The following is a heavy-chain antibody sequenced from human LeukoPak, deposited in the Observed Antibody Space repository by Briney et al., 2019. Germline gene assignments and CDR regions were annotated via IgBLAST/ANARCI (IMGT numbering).Heavy chain of an antibody. CDR1: GYTFTGYY. CDR3: ARGFSSWYLSPYYLEY. CDR2: INPNSGGT. V-gene: IGHV1-2*02. D-gene: IGHD6-13*01. J-gene: IGHJ4*02. Sequence: ASVKGSCKASGYTFTGYYMHWVRQVPGQALEWMGWINPNSGGTNYAQKFQGRVTMTRDTSITTAYMELSRLRSDDTAVYYCARGFSSWYLSPYYLEYCGQGTPVTVSS.